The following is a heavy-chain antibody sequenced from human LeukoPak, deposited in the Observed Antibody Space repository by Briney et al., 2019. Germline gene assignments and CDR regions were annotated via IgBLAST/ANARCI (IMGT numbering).Heavy chain of an antibody. CDR3: AIVLRFLEWLLARDAFDI. D-gene: IGHD3-3*01. CDR1: GYTFTSYG. J-gene: IGHJ3*02. CDR2: ISAYNGNT. V-gene: IGHV1-18*01. Sequence: ASVKVSCKESGYTFTSYGRSWVGQAPGQGGGRMGWISAYNGNTNYAQKLQGRVTITTDTYTSTAYMELGSLRSDDTAVYYCAIVLRFLEWLLARDAFDICGQGTMVTVSS.